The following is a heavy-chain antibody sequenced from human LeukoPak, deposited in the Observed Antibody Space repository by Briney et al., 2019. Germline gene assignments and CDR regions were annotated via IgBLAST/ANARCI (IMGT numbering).Heavy chain of an antibody. CDR3: AKNYYDSYGYYYWFHY. CDR1: GFTFSSFG. D-gene: IGHD3-22*01. CDR2: VSYDGSDK. J-gene: IGHJ4*02. V-gene: IGHV3-30*18. Sequence: GGSLRLSCAASGFTFSSFGMNWVRQAPGKGLEWVALVSYDGSDKLYVDSVKGRFTISRDNSKNTLYLQMNSLRAEDTAVYYCAKNYYDSYGYYYWFHYWGQGTLVTVSS.